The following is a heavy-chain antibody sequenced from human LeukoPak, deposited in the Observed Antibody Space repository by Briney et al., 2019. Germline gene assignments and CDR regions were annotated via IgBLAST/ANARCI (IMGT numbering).Heavy chain of an antibody. CDR1: GDSISSGDYY. Sequence: PSETLSLTCTVSGDSISSGDYYWSWVRQPPGKGLEWIGYIYYSGSAYYNPSLKSRVTVSIDTSKNQFSLKLTSVTAADTAVYYCAREVGDTRDSDAFDIWGQGTMVTVSS. J-gene: IGHJ3*02. V-gene: IGHV4-30-4*08. CDR2: IYYSGSA. CDR3: AREVGDTRDSDAFDI. D-gene: IGHD1-26*01.